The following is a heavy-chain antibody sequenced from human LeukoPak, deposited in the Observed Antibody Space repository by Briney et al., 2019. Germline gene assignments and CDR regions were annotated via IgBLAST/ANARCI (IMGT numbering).Heavy chain of an antibody. CDR3: AKGAAAGIDY. V-gene: IGHV3-30*18. Sequence: PGGSLRLSCAASGFTFSSYGMHWVRQAPGKGLEWVAVISYDGSNKYYADSVKGRFTIPRDNSKNTLYLQMNGLRAEDTAVYYCAKGAAAGIDYWGQGTLVTVSS. J-gene: IGHJ4*02. CDR2: ISYDGSNK. CDR1: GFTFSSYG. D-gene: IGHD6-13*01.